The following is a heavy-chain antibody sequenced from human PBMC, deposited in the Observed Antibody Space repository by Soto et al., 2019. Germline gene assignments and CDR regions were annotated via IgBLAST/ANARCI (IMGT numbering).Heavy chain of an antibody. J-gene: IGHJ4*02. CDR1: GFTFRDYA. CDR3: GKERRGSGWSVCNF. D-gene: IGHD6-19*01. V-gene: IGHV3-23*01. Sequence: GGSLRLSCAASGFTFRDYAMSWVRQAPGKGLEWVADISGSGNEARHADSVRGRFTISRDNSRDTLFLQMNSLTVDDTAVYYCGKERRGSGWSVCNFWGQGTLVTVSS. CDR2: ISGSGNEA.